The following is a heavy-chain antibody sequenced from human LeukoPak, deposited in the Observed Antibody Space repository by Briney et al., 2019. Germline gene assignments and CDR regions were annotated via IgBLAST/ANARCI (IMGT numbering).Heavy chain of an antibody. CDR1: GFTFSSYA. J-gene: IGHJ4*02. V-gene: IGHV3-23*01. D-gene: IGHD2-21*02. CDR2: ISSSGANT. Sequence: GGSLRLSCAASGFTFSSYAMSWVRQAPGKGLEWVSSISSSGANTYYADSVKGRFTISRDNSKNTLYLQMGSLRVEDTAVYYCAKRDRPCSGDCSAPYYFDYWGQGTLATVSS. CDR3: AKRDRPCSGDCSAPYYFDY.